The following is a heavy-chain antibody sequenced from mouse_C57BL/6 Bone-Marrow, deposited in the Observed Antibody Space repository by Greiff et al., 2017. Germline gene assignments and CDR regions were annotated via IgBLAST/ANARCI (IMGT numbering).Heavy chain of an antibody. Sequence: QVQLQQSGAELVRPGTSVKVSCKASGYAFTNYLIEWVKQRPGQGLEWIGVINPGSGGTNYNEKFKGKATLTADKASSTAYMQLSSLTSEDSAVYFCARSNNGDSWFAYWGQGTLVTVSA. V-gene: IGHV1-54*01. CDR1: GYAFTNYL. CDR2: INPGSGGT. J-gene: IGHJ3*01. CDR3: ARSNNGDSWFAY. D-gene: IGHD4-1*01.